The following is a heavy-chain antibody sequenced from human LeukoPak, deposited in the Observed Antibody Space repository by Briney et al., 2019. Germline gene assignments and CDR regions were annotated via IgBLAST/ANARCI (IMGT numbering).Heavy chain of an antibody. CDR3: ARVSGYYDSSGCYYH. Sequence: GGSLRLSCAASGFTFSDHYMDWVRQAPRKGLEWVGRTRNKANSYTTEYAASVKGRFTISRDDSKNSLYLQMNSLKTEDTAVYYCARVSGYYDSSGCYYHWGQGTLVTVSS. CDR2: TRNKANSYTT. J-gene: IGHJ5*02. V-gene: IGHV3-72*01. D-gene: IGHD3-22*01. CDR1: GFTFSDHY.